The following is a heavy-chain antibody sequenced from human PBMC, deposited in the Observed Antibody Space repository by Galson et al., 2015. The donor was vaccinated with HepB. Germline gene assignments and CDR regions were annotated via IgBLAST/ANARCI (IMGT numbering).Heavy chain of an antibody. Sequence: SLRLSCAASGITFSSYGMHWVRQAPGKGLEWVAVISYDGSNKYYADSVKGRFTISRDNSKNTLYLQMNSLRAEDTAVYYCAKEPSSGWAIDVFDYWGQGTLVTVSS. CDR1: GITFSSYG. D-gene: IGHD6-19*01. V-gene: IGHV3-30*18. J-gene: IGHJ4*02. CDR3: AKEPSSGWAIDVFDY. CDR2: ISYDGSNK.